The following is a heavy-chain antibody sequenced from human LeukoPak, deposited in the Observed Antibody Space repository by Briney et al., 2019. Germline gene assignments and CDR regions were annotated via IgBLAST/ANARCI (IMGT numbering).Heavy chain of an antibody. CDR3: VRVFGSYFDH. CDR2: IYSGGST. V-gene: IGHV3-53*01. J-gene: IGHJ4*02. D-gene: IGHD3-3*01. Sequence: GGSLRLSCAASGFTVSSNYMSWVRQAPGKGLEWVSVIYSGGSTYYADSAKGRFTISRDNSKNTLYLQMNSLRAEDTAVYYCVRVFGSYFDHWGQGTLVTVSS. CDR1: GFTVSSNY.